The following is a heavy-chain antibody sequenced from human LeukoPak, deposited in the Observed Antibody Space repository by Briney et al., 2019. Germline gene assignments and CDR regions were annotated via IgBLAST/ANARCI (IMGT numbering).Heavy chain of an antibody. J-gene: IGHJ5*02. D-gene: IGHD5-24*01. CDR2: ISYDGSNK. CDR1: GFTFSSYA. CDR3: ARGRLQRGSSWFDP. Sequence: GGSLRLSCAASGFTFSSYAMHWVRQAPGKGLEWVAVISYDGSNKYYADSVKGRFTISRDNSKNTLYLQMNSLRAEDTAVYYCARGRLQRGSSWFDPWGQGTLVTVSS. V-gene: IGHV3-30-3*01.